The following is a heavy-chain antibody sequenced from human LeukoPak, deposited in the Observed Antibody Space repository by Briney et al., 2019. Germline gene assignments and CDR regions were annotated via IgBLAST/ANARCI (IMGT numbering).Heavy chain of an antibody. CDR2: IIPIFGTA. Sequence: SVKASCKASGGTFSSYAISWVRQAPGQGLEWMGGIIPIFGTANYAQKFQGRVTITTDESTSTAYMELSSLRSEDTAVYYCARAHIAPKTAVAFDIWGQGTMVTVSS. CDR1: GGTFSSYA. V-gene: IGHV1-69*05. CDR3: ARAHIAPKTAVAFDI. D-gene: IGHD6-13*01. J-gene: IGHJ3*02.